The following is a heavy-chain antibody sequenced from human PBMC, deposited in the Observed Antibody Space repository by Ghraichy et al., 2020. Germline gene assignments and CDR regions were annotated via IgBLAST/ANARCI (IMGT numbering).Heavy chain of an antibody. D-gene: IGHD1-26*01. J-gene: IGHJ4*02. V-gene: IGHV3-48*04. Sequence: LSLPCAASGFTFSTYAMNWVRQAPGKGLEWVSFIHSSSNTIYYSDSVKGRFTISRDNAKNSLYLQMNSLRAEDTAVYYCARDRMGGSFDYWGQGTLVTVSS. CDR2: IHSSSNTI. CDR3: ARDRMGGSFDY. CDR1: GFTFSTYA.